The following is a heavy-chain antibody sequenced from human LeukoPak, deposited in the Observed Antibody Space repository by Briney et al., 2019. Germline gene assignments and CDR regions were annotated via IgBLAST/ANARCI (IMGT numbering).Heavy chain of an antibody. D-gene: IGHD1-26*01. CDR2: ISSSSSTI. Sequence: GGSLRLSCAASGFTFSSYSMNWVRQAPGRGLEWVSYISSSSSTIYYADSVKGRFTISRDNAKNSLYLQMNSLRDEDTAVYYCASNSGSYWRNFDYWGQGTLVTVSS. CDR3: ASNSGSYWRNFDY. CDR1: GFTFSSYS. J-gene: IGHJ4*02. V-gene: IGHV3-48*02.